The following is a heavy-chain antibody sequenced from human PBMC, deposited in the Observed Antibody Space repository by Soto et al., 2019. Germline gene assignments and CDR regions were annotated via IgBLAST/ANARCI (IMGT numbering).Heavy chain of an antibody. V-gene: IGHV3-23*01. D-gene: IGHD6-13*01. CDR3: ARGRPRHHSSSWDYYYYGMDV. CDR2: ISGSGGST. Sequence: PGGSLRLSCAASGFTFSSYAMSWVRQAPGKGLEWVSAISGSGGSTYYADSVKGRFTISRDNSKNTLYLQMNSLRAEDTAVYYCARGRPRHHSSSWDYYYYGMDVWGQGTTVTVSS. J-gene: IGHJ6*02. CDR1: GFTFSSYA.